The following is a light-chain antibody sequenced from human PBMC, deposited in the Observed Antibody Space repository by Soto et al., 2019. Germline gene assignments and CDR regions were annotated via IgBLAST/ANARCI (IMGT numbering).Light chain of an antibody. V-gene: IGKV1-12*01. J-gene: IGKJ5*01. CDR1: QDIRGS. Sequence: DIQMTQSPSSVSASVGERVTITCRASQDIRGSVAWYQQKPVKAPRLLIYLAFNLQSGVPSRFSGSGSGTDFTLTISSLQPEDFATYFCQQMDSFPISFGQGTRLEIK. CDR2: LAF. CDR3: QQMDSFPIS.